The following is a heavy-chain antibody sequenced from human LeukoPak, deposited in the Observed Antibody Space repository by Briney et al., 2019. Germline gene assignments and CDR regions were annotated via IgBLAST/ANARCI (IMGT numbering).Heavy chain of an antibody. J-gene: IGHJ3*02. CDR3: ATWQQLEDAFDI. Sequence: GASVNVSCKASGYTFTGYNMHWVRQAPGQRPEWMGWINPNSSGTNYAQKFQGRVTMTRDMSTNTAYMDLSRLTSDDTAVYYCATWQQLEDAFDIWGQGTMVTVSS. CDR1: GYTFTGYN. V-gene: IGHV1-2*02. CDR2: INPNSSGT. D-gene: IGHD6-13*01.